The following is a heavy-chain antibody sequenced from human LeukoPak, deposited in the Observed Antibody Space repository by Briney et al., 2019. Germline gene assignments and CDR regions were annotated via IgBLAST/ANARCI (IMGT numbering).Heavy chain of an antibody. CDR3: RATVGGGSFRDY. CDR1: GFTFSSYD. D-gene: IGHD3-16*01. Sequence: GGSLRLSCAASGFTFSSYDMHWVRQATGKGLEWVSAIGTAGDTYYPGSVKGRFTISRENAKNSLYLQMNSLRAGDTAVYYCRATVGGGSFRDYWGQGTLVTVSS. CDR2: IGTAGDT. J-gene: IGHJ4*02. V-gene: IGHV3-13*01.